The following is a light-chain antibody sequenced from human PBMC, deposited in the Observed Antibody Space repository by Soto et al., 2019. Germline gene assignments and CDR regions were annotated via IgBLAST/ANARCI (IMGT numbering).Light chain of an antibody. Sequence: QSVLTQPPSVSGAPGQRVTISCSGSSSNIGSGYDVNWYQKLPGTPPKALIYGNSSRPSGVPDRFSGSNSGTSASLAITGLQAEDEADYYCQSYDSSLSWVFGGGTQLTVL. J-gene: IGLJ3*02. CDR3: QSYDSSLSWV. CDR1: SSNIGSGYD. CDR2: GNS. V-gene: IGLV1-40*01.